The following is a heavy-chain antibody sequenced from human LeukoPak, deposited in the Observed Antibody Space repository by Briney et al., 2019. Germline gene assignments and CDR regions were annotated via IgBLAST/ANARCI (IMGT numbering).Heavy chain of an antibody. CDR2: IKQDGSEK. Sequence: GGSLRLSCAASGFTFSSYWISWVRQAPGKGLEWVANIKQDGSEKYYVDSVKGRFTISRDNAKNSLYLQMNSLRAEDTAVYYCARAPNDYWGQGTLVTVSS. J-gene: IGHJ4*02. V-gene: IGHV3-7*01. CDR3: ARAPNDY. CDR1: GFTFSSYW.